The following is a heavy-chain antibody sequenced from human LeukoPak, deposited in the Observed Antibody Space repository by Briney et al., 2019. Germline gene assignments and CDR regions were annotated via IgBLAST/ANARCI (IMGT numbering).Heavy chain of an antibody. Sequence: SQTLSLTCTASGGSISSYYWSWIRQPAGKGLEWIGRIYTSGSTNYNPSLKSRVTMSVDTSKNQFSLKLSSVTAADTAVYYCARFGGYSSGWYHYMDVWGKGTTVTISS. CDR3: ARFGGYSSGWYHYMDV. CDR1: GGSISSYY. D-gene: IGHD6-19*01. V-gene: IGHV4-4*07. CDR2: IYTSGST. J-gene: IGHJ6*03.